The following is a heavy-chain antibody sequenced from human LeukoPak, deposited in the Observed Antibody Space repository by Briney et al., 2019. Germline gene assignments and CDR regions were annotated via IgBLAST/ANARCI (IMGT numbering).Heavy chain of an antibody. J-gene: IGHJ4*02. D-gene: IGHD2-2*01. CDR3: ARADWSSGTVDY. CDR1: GFTFSSYS. V-gene: IGHV3-21*04. CDR2: ISSSSSYI. Sequence: PGGSLRLSCAASGFTFSSYSMNWVRQAPGKGLEWVSSISSSSSYIYYADSVKGRFTISRDNSKNTLYLQMNSLRAEDTAVYHCARADWSSGTVDYWGQGTLVTVSS.